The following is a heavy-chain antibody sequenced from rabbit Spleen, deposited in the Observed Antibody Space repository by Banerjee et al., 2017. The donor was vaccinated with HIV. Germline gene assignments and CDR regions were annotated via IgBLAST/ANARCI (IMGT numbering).Heavy chain of an antibody. D-gene: IGHD2-1*01. CDR1: GFSFSSSYY. J-gene: IGHJ6*01. Sequence: QSLEESGGDLVKPGASLTLTCTASGFSFSSSYYICWVRQAPGKGLEWIGCIGTGSSGSTYYASWAKGRFTGSKTSSTTVTLQMTSLIAADTATYFCARDKRIDSSYGDYDLWGPGTLVTVS. CDR2: IGTGSSGST. V-gene: IGHV1S40*01. CDR3: ARDKRIDSSYGDYDL.